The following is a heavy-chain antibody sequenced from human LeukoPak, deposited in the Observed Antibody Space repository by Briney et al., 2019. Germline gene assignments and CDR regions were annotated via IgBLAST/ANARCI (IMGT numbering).Heavy chain of an antibody. Sequence: GASVKVSCKASGYTFTSYGISWVRQAPGQGLEWMGGIIPIFGTANYAQKFQGRVTITADESTSTAYMELSSLRSEDTAVYYCARSHLGATQPFDYWGQGTLVTVSS. V-gene: IGHV1-69*13. CDR1: GYTFTSYG. D-gene: IGHD2-15*01. CDR2: IIPIFGTA. J-gene: IGHJ4*02. CDR3: ARSHLGATQPFDY.